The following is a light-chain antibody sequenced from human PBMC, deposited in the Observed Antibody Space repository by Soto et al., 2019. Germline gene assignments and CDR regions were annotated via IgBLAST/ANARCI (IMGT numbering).Light chain of an antibody. J-gene: IGKJ4*01. Sequence: EIVLTQSPGTLSLSPGERATLSCRASQSVSSNCLAWYQQKPGQAPRLLIYGASSRATGIPDRFSGSGSGTDFTLPISRLEPEEFAVYYCQHYGGSLTFGGGTKVEIK. CDR1: QSVSSNC. CDR3: QHYGGSLT. V-gene: IGKV3-20*01. CDR2: GAS.